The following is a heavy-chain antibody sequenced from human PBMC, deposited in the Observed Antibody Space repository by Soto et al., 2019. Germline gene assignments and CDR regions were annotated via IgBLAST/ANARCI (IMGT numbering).Heavy chain of an antibody. D-gene: IGHD2-15*01. CDR2: IYYSGST. CDR3: AALSGGSFVGGDAFDI. J-gene: IGHJ3*02. CDR1: GGSISSSSYY. V-gene: IGHV4-39*01. Sequence: PSETLSLTCTVSGGSISSSSYYWGWIRQPPGKGLEWIGSIYYSGSTYYNPSLKSRVTISVDTSKNQFSLKLSSVTAADTAVYYCAALSGGSFVGGDAFDIWGQGTTVTVSS.